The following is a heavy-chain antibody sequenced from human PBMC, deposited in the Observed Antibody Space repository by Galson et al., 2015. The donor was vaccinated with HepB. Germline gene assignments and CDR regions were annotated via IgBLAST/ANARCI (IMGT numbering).Heavy chain of an antibody. V-gene: IGHV6-1*01. Sequence: CAISGDSVSSNSAAWNWIRQSPARGLEWLGRTYYRSTWYNDYALSVRSRITINPDTSKNQFSLQLDSVTPEDTAVYYCAKSDGAMKLWGQGTLVTISS. CDR3: AKSDGAMKL. CDR2: TYYRSTWYN. J-gene: IGHJ4*02. CDR1: GDSVSSNSAA. D-gene: IGHD4-17*01.